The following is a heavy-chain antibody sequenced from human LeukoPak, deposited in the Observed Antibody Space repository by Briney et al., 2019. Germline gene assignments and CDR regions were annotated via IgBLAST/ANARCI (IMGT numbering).Heavy chain of an antibody. CDR1: GFTFSSYS. V-gene: IGHV3-21*01. J-gene: IGHJ4*02. CDR3: AREYGSGSYLAGDY. CDR2: ISSSSSYI. Sequence: GGSLRLSCAASGFTFSSYSMNWVRQAPGKGLEWVSSISSSSSYIYYADSVKGRFTISGDNAKNSLYLQMNSLRAEDTAVYYCAREYGSGSYLAGDYWGQGTLVTVSS. D-gene: IGHD3-10*01.